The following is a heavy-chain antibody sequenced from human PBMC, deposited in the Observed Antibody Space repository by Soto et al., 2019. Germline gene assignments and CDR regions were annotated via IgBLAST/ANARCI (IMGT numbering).Heavy chain of an antibody. D-gene: IGHD3-3*01. CDR1: GYTFTGYG. V-gene: IGHV1-8*01. CDR3: AREVTIFGVVIIGYYYYGMDV. Sequence: ASVKVSCKASGYTFTGYGINWVRQATGQGLEWMGWINPYDGDTGYAQKFQGRVTMTRDTSINTAYMELSGLRSEDTAVYYCAREVTIFGVVIIGYYYYGMDVWGQGTTVTVSS. J-gene: IGHJ6*02. CDR2: INPYDGDT.